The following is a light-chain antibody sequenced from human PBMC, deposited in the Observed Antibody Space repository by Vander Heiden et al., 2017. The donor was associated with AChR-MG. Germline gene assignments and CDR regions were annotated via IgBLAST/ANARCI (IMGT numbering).Light chain of an antibody. CDR1: SLRSDY. Sequence: SSELTQDPAVSVALGKTARITCQGDSLRSDYASWYQQKPGQAPVLVIYGKNNRPSGIPDRFSGSSSGNTASLTIPGAQAEDEADYYCNSRDSSGNHVVFGGGTKLTGL. V-gene: IGLV3-19*01. CDR3: NSRDSSGNHVV. CDR2: GKN. J-gene: IGLJ2*01.